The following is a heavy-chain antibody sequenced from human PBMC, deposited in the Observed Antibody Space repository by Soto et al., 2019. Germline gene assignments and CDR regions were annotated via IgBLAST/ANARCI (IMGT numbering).Heavy chain of an antibody. Sequence: GASVKVSCKAQGYIFTKYGIGWVRQAPGHGLEWMGLINAYNGDRKVAQKFQDRVSMTTDTATDTAYMELKSLRSGDTAVYYCARLQLGGDRMLNWFDPWGQGTLVTVSS. V-gene: IGHV1-18*01. D-gene: IGHD2-21*02. J-gene: IGHJ5*02. CDR2: INAYNGDR. CDR3: ARLQLGGDRMLNWFDP. CDR1: GYIFTKYG.